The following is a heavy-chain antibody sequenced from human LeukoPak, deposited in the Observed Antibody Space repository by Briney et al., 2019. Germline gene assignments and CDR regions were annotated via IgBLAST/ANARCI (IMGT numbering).Heavy chain of an antibody. CDR2: INPNSGGT. Sequence: GASVKVSCKASGYTFTGYYMHWVRQAPGQGLEWMGWINPNSGGTNYAQKFQGRVTMTRDTSISTAYMELSRLRSDDTAVYYCARGVLQTTAAVPVDYWGQGTLVTVSS. CDR1: GYTFTGYY. J-gene: IGHJ4*02. D-gene: IGHD6-13*01. V-gene: IGHV1-2*02. CDR3: ARGVLQTTAAVPVDY.